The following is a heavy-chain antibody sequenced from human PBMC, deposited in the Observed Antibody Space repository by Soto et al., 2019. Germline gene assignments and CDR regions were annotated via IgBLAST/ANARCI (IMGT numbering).Heavy chain of an antibody. CDR3: TTDSADIVVVPATFGMDV. D-gene: IGHD2-2*01. CDR2: ISYDGGDK. CDR1: GFTFTSYG. Sequence: PGGSLRLSCGASGFTFTSYGMHWVRQAPGKGLEWVAVISYDGGDKYYADSVKGRFTISRDNSKNTLYLQMNNLRTEDTAVYHCTTDSADIVVVPATFGMDVWGQGTTVTVSS. J-gene: IGHJ6*02. V-gene: IGHV3-30*03.